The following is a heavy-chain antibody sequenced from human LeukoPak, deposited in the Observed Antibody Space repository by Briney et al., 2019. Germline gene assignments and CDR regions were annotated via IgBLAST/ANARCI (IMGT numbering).Heavy chain of an antibody. CDR2: IIPIFGTA. D-gene: IGHD3-22*01. V-gene: IGHV1-69*06. CDR1: GGTFSSYA. J-gene: IGHJ4*02. CDR3: ATETGSSGWFVYFDY. Sequence: SVKVSCKASGGTFSSYAISWVRQAPGQGLEWMGGIIPIFGTANYAQMFQDRVTITADKSTSTAYMELSSLISEDTAVYYCATETGSSGWFVYFDYWGQGTLVTVSS.